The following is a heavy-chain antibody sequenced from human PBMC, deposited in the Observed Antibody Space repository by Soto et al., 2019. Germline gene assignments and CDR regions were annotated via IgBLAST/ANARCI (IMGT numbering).Heavy chain of an antibody. CDR3: AIRPYCSSTSCYKEGGWFDP. CDR2: IYYSGST. J-gene: IGHJ5*02. D-gene: IGHD2-2*02. Sequence: QVQLQESGPGLVKPSQTLSLTCTVSGGSISSGGYYWSWIRQHPGKGLEWIGYIYYSGSTYYNPSLKSRVTISVDTSKNQSSLKLSSVTAADTAVYYCAIRPYCSSTSCYKEGGWFDPWGQGTLVTVSS. V-gene: IGHV4-31*03. CDR1: GGSISSGGYY.